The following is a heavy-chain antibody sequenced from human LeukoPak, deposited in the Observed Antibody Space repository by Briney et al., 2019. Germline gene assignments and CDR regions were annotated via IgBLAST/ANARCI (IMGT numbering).Heavy chain of an antibody. V-gene: IGHV1-2*02. J-gene: IGHJ3*02. D-gene: IGHD3-9*01. CDR3: ARGKLRYFDWLSPLDAFDI. CDR1: GYTFTGYY. Sequence: ASVKVSCKASGYTFTGYYMHWVRQAPGQGLEWMGWINPNSGGTNYAQKFQGRVTMTRDTSISTAYMELSRLRSDDTAVYHCARGKLRYFDWLSPLDAFDIWGQGTMVTVSS. CDR2: INPNSGGT.